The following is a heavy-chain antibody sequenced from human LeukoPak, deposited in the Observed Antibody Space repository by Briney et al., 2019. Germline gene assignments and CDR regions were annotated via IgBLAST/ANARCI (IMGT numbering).Heavy chain of an antibody. Sequence: GGSLRLSCAASGFTFNNYAMSWVRQAPGKGLEWVSAISGSGGSTYYADSVKGRFTFSRDNSKNTLYLQMNSLRAEDTAVYYCAKDEESSSSPLDYWGQGTLVAVSS. J-gene: IGHJ4*02. D-gene: IGHD6-6*01. CDR3: AKDEESSSSPLDY. CDR2: ISGSGGST. V-gene: IGHV3-23*01. CDR1: GFTFNNYA.